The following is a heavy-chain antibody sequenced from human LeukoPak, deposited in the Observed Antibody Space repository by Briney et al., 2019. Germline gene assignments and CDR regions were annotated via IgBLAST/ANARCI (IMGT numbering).Heavy chain of an antibody. CDR2: IYSSGTT. D-gene: IGHD1-26*01. CDR3: ARDVTGGSYFDY. CDR1: GGSINSGGYY. J-gene: IGHJ4*02. Sequence: SETLSLTCTVSGGSINSGGYYWSWIRQLPGKGLDWIVYIYSSGTTYYNPSLKSRVTMSVDTSKNQFSLKLISVTAADTAVYYCARDVTGGSYFDYWGQGTLVTVSS. V-gene: IGHV4-31*03.